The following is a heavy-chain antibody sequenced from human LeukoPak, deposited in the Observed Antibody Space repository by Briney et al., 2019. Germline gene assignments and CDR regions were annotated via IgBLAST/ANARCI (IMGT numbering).Heavy chain of an antibody. J-gene: IGHJ4*02. CDR3: ARGLRFFDWDNDD. V-gene: IGHV3-74*01. CDR2: INSDASVT. CDR1: GFTFSNYW. D-gene: IGHD3-9*01. Sequence: GGSLRLSCAASGFTFSNYWMHWVRQTPGKGLVWVSRINSDASVTTYADSVKGRFTISRDNAKNSLYLQMNSLRVEDTAVYYCARGLRFFDWDNDDWAQGSLVTVSS.